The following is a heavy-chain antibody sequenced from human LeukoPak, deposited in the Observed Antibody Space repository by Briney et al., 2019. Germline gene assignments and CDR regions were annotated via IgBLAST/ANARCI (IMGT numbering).Heavy chain of an antibody. J-gene: IGHJ4*02. CDR3: ATDRPGGGWSFDS. D-gene: IGHD6-19*01. V-gene: IGHV3-30*04. Sequence: GGSLRLSCVVSGFTFSSYAMHWVRQVPGKGLEWVALISYDGSNKYYADSVKGRFTISRDNSKNTLYLQMSSLRDGDTAVYYCATDRPGGGWSFDSWGQGTLVTVSS. CDR2: ISYDGSNK. CDR1: GFTFSSYA.